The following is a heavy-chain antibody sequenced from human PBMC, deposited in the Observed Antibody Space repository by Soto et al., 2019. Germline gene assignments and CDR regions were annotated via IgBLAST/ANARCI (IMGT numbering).Heavy chain of an antibody. J-gene: IGHJ5*02. CDR1: GGSITTYY. D-gene: IGHD3-22*01. CDR3: ARQASGYYYGWFDP. CDR2: IFYSGGT. Sequence: LSLTCTVSGGSITTYYWAWIRQSPGKGLEWIGTIFYSGGTFYTPSLKSRVTMSVDTSNNQFSLKLSSVTAADTAVYYCARQASGYYYGWFDPWGQGTLVTVSS. V-gene: IGHV4-39*01.